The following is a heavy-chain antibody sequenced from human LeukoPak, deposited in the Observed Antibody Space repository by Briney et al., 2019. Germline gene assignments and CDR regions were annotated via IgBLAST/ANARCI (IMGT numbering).Heavy chain of an antibody. CDR3: ARGKVDHRYCPPFDP. V-gene: IGHV4-39*01. D-gene: IGHD1-14*01. CDR1: GGSISSSSSY. J-gene: IGHJ5*02. CDR2: IYNSGST. Sequence: KPSETLSLTCTASGGSISSSSSYWGWIRQPPGKGLEWIGSIYNSGSTYSNPSLKSQVTISVDTSKNEFSLKLTSVTAADTAVYYCARGKVDHRYCPPFDPWGQGTLVTVSS.